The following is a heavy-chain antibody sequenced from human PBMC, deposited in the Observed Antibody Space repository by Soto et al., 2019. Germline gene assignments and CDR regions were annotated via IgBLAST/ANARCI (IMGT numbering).Heavy chain of an antibody. V-gene: IGHV4-39*01. CDR2: IYYSGST. CDR3: ARASLPLNLRYCSGGSCYITAFDI. D-gene: IGHD2-15*01. Sequence: SETLSLTCTVSGGSISSSSYYWGWIRQPPGKGLEWIGSIYYSGSTYYNPSLKSRVTISVDTSKNQFSLKLSSVTAADTAVYYCARASLPLNLRYCSGGSCYITAFDIWGQGTMVTVSS. J-gene: IGHJ3*02. CDR1: GGSISSSSYY.